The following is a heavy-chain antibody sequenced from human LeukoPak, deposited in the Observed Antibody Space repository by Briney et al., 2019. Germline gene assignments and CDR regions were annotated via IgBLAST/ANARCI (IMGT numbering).Heavy chain of an antibody. V-gene: IGHV1-8*01. CDR3: ARSLWFGELFNYYGMDV. Sequence: ASVKVSCKASGYTFTSYDINWVRQATGQGLEWMGWMNPNSGNTGYAQKFQGRVTITADESTSTAYMELSSLRSEDTAVYYCARSLWFGELFNYYGMDVWGQGTTVTVSS. D-gene: IGHD3-10*01. J-gene: IGHJ6*02. CDR1: GYTFTSYD. CDR2: MNPNSGNT.